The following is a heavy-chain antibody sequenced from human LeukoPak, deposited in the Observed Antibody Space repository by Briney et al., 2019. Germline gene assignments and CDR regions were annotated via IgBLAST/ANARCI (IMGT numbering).Heavy chain of an antibody. CDR2: ISYDGSTK. Sequence: GRSLRLFCAASGFTFSNYAMHWVRQAPGKGLEWVAVISYDGSTKYYADSVKGRFTISRDNSKNTLYLQMNSLRAEDTAVYYCAKNYYVDYWGQGTLVTVSS. CDR3: AKNYYVDY. J-gene: IGHJ4*02. CDR1: GFTFSNYA. D-gene: IGHD2/OR15-2a*01. V-gene: IGHV3-30*04.